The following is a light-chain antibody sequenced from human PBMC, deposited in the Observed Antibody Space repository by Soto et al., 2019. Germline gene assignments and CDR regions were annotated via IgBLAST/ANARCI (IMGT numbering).Light chain of an antibody. J-gene: IGLJ2*01. CDR2: GNS. V-gene: IGLV1-40*01. Sequence: QSVLTQPPSVSGAPGQRVTISCTGSSSNIGAGYDVHWYQQLPGTAPKLLIYGNSNRPSGVPDRFSGSKSGTSASLATGLEAEDEADYSCQSYDSSLGGYVVFGGGTKLAVL. CDR3: QSYDSSLGGYVV. CDR1: SSNIGAGYD.